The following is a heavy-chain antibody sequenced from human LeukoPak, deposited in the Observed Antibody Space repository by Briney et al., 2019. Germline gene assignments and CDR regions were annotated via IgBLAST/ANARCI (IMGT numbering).Heavy chain of an antibody. CDR2: ISSSSSYI. J-gene: IGHJ4*02. CDR1: GFTFSSYS. V-gene: IGHV3-21*01. Sequence: KAGGSLRLSCAASGFTFSSYSMNWVRQAPGKGLEWVSSISSSSSYIYYADSVKGRFTISRDNAKNSLYLQMNSLRAEDTAVYYCARVRGRVVPAGPSGVWYYFDYWGQGALVTVSS. CDR3: ARVRGRVVPAGPSGVWYYFDY. D-gene: IGHD2-2*01.